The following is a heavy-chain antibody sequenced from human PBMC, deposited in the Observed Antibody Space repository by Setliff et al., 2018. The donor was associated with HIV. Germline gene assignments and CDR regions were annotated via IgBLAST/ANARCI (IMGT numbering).Heavy chain of an antibody. CDR1: GGSFSGYY. J-gene: IGHJ4*02. D-gene: IGHD2-15*01. CDR2: IIHSGGT. Sequence: ETLSLTCAVYGGSFSGYYWTWIRQPPGRGLEWIGEIIHSGGTNYNRSLKSRVTISVDTSKDQFSLNLSSVTAADTAVYYCARGGLGVVGAIDYWSQGTLVTVSS. V-gene: IGHV4-34*01. CDR3: ARGGLGVVGAIDY.